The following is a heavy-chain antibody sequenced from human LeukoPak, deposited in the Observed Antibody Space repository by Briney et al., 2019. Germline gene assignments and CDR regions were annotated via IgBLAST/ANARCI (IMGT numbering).Heavy chain of an antibody. V-gene: IGHV3-20*04. Sequence: GGSLRLSCAASGFSFDGYGMSWVRQAPGKGLEWVSGINWNGGSTGYADSVKGRFTISRDNAKNSLYLQMNSLRAEDTAVYYCARSRVRGVIGSGGYWGQGTLVTVSS. D-gene: IGHD3-10*01. CDR3: ARSRVRGVIGSGGY. CDR1: GFSFDGYG. J-gene: IGHJ4*02. CDR2: INWNGGST.